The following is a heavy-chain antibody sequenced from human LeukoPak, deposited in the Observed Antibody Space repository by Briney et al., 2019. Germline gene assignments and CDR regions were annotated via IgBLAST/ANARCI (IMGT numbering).Heavy chain of an antibody. J-gene: IGHJ2*01. CDR1: GFTVSSNY. V-gene: IGHV3-66*02. CDR3: ARDPSRGSGWSTHVYWYFDL. CDR2: IYSGGST. D-gene: IGHD6-19*01. Sequence: PGGSLRLSCAASGFTVSSNYMSWVRKAPGKGLEWVSVIYSGGSTYYADSVKGRFTISRDNSKNTLYLQMNSLRAEDTAVYYCARDPSRGSGWSTHVYWYFDLWGRGTLVTVSS.